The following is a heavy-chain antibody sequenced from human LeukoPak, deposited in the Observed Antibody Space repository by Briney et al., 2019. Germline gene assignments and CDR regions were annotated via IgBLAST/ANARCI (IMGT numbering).Heavy chain of an antibody. CDR3: TTYGLYGGNSIDY. Sequence: PGGSLRLSCAASGFTFSNAWMSWVRQAPGKGLEWVGRIKSKTHGGTTDYAAPVKGRFTISRDDSKNTLYLQMNSLKTEDTAVYYCTTYGLYGGNSIDYWGQGTLVTVSS. D-gene: IGHD4-23*01. V-gene: IGHV3-15*01. CDR2: IKSKTHGGTT. J-gene: IGHJ4*02. CDR1: GFTFSNAW.